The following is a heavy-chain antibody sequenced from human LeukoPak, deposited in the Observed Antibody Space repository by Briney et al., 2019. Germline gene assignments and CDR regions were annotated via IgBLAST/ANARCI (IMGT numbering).Heavy chain of an antibody. Sequence: ASVKVSCKASGGTFSSYAISWVRQAPGQGLEWMGGIIPIFGTANYAQKFQGRVTITADESTSTACMELSSLRSEDTAVYYCARGIGRWYDFWSGTYYYYYMDVWGKGTTVTVSS. J-gene: IGHJ6*03. CDR1: GGTFSSYA. D-gene: IGHD3-3*01. CDR3: ARGIGRWYDFWSGTYYYYYMDV. CDR2: IIPIFGTA. V-gene: IGHV1-69*01.